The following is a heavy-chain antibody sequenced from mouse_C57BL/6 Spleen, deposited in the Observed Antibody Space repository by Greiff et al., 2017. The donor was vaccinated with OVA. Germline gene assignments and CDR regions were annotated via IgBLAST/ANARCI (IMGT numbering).Heavy chain of an antibody. D-gene: IGHD1-1*01. CDR1: GYTFTDYY. V-gene: IGHV1-26*01. CDR3: ARIREVYYDFDY. Sequence: VQLQQSGPELVKPGASVKISCKASGYTFTDYYMNWVKQSHGKSLEWIGDINPNNGGTSYNQKFKGKATLTVDKSSSTAYMELRSLTSEDSAVYYCARIREVYYDFDYWGQGTTLTVSS. CDR2: INPNNGGT. J-gene: IGHJ2*01.